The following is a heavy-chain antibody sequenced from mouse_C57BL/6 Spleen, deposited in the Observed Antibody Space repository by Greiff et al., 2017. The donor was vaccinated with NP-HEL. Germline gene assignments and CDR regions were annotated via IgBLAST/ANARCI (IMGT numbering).Heavy chain of an antibody. Sequence: QVQLQQPGAELVKPGASVKLSCKASGYTFTSYWITWVKQRPGQGLEWIGDIYPGSGSTNYNEKFKSKATLTVDTSSSTAYMQLSSLTSEDSAVYDCARSGLYYDYIYAMDYWGQGTSVTVSS. D-gene: IGHD2-4*01. V-gene: IGHV1-55*01. CDR2: IYPGSGST. J-gene: IGHJ4*01. CDR1: GYTFTSYW. CDR3: ARSGLYYDYIYAMDY.